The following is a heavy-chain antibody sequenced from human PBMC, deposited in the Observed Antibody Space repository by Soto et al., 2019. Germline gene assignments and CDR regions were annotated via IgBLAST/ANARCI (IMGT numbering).Heavy chain of an antibody. CDR3: AKAPTTASNTYCYYYGLDA. Sequence: EVKLLESGGTLEQPGGSLTLSCAASGFTFSSHAMSWVRQAPGKGLECVSALSGSGATTYSADSVKGRFTVSRANSKNTLYLPMNRLRAEATAVYYCAKAPTTASNTYCYYYGLDAWGQGTAVTVSS. J-gene: IGHJ6*02. CDR2: LSGSGATT. V-gene: IGHV3-23*01. CDR1: GFTFSSHA. D-gene: IGHD1-26*01.